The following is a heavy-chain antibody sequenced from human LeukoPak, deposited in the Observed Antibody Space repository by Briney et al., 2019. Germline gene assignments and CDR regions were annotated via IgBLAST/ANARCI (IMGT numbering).Heavy chain of an antibody. J-gene: IGHJ4*02. CDR3: ARLSYDSSGWDFDY. Sequence: PSQTLSLTCTVSGGSISSGDYYWSWIRQPPGKGLEWIGYIYYSGSTYYNPSLTSRVTISVDTSKNQFSLKLSSVTAADTAVYYCARLSYDSSGWDFDYWGQGTLVTVSS. V-gene: IGHV4-30-4*01. D-gene: IGHD3-22*01. CDR1: GGSISSGDYY. CDR2: IYYSGST.